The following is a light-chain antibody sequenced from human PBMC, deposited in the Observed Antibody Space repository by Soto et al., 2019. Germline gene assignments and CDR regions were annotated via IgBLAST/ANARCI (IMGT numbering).Light chain of an antibody. CDR3: QQYVSSVT. J-gene: IGKJ1*01. CDR1: QSVDSSF. CDR2: GAS. Sequence: EIVLTQSPGSLSLSPGERATLSCRASQSVDSSFFAWYQQKPGQAPRLLIYGASNRATGIPDRFSGRGSGTGFTLTISRLEPDDFAVYYCQQYVSSVTFGQGTKVEIK. V-gene: IGKV3-20*01.